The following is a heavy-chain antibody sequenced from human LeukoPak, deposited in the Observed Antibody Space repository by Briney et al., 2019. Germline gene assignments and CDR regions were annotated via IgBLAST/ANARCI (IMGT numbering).Heavy chain of an antibody. V-gene: IGHV4-31*03. D-gene: IGHD3-3*01. J-gene: IGHJ6*02. CDR2: IYYSGST. Sequence: PSETLSLTCTVSGGSISSGGYYWSWIRQHPGKGLEWIVYIYYSGSTYYNPSLKSRVTISVDTSKNQFSLKLSSVTAADTAVHYCARLREYDFWSGYYLDYGMDVWGQGTTVTVSS. CDR1: GGSISSGGYY. CDR3: ARLREYDFWSGYYLDYGMDV.